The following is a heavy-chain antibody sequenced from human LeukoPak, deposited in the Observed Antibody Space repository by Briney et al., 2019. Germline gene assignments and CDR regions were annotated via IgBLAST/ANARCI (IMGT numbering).Heavy chain of an antibody. CDR1: GGSISSYY. D-gene: IGHD3-10*01. V-gene: IGHV4-59*01. Sequence: SETLSLTCTVSGGSISSYYWSWIRQPPGEGLEWIGYFSYSGSTNYNPSLKSRVTISVDTSKNQFSLRLTSVTAADTAVYYCARTNGRVLWFGDLDDAFDIWGQGTMVTVSS. J-gene: IGHJ3*02. CDR3: ARTNGRVLWFGDLDDAFDI. CDR2: FSYSGST.